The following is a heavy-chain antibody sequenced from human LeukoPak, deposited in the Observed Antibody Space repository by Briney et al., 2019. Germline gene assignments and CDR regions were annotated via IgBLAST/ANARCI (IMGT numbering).Heavy chain of an antibody. Sequence: ASVKVSCKASGYTFTSYYMHWVRQAPGQGLEWMGIINPSGGSTSYAQKFQGRVTMTRDTSTSTVYMELSSLRSEDTAVYYCARGPSGYYDSSGYYYGYFQHWGQGTLVPVS. CDR2: INPSGGST. D-gene: IGHD3-22*01. J-gene: IGHJ1*01. CDR3: ARGPSGYYDSSGYYYGYFQH. V-gene: IGHV1-46*01. CDR1: GYTFTSYY.